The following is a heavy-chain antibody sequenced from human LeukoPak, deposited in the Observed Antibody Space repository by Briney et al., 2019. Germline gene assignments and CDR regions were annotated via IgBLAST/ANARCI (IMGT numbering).Heavy chain of an antibody. CDR3: AKDAVLSHYYYYMDV. D-gene: IGHD6-6*01. CDR2: ISSSSSYI. J-gene: IGHJ6*03. V-gene: IGHV3-21*01. CDR1: GFTFSSYS. Sequence: GGSLRLSCAASGFTFSSYSMNWVRQAPGKGLEWVSSISSSSSYIYYADSVKGRFTISRDNAKNSLYLQMNSLRAEDTAVYYCAKDAVLSHYYYYMDVWGKGTTVTVSS.